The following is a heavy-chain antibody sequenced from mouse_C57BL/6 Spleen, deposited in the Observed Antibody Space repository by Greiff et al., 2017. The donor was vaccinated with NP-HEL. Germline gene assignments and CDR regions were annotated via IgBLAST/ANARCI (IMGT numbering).Heavy chain of an antibody. J-gene: IGHJ2*01. CDR2: IDPEDGDT. CDR3: ARYGSSFDY. Sequence: VQLQQSGAELVRPGASVKLSCTASGFNIKDYYMHWVKQRPEQGLEWIGRIDPEDGDTEYAPKFQGKATMTADTSSSTAYMELHSLTSEDSAVYFCARYGSSFDYWGQGTTLTVSS. V-gene: IGHV14-1*01. CDR1: GFNIKDYY. D-gene: IGHD1-1*01.